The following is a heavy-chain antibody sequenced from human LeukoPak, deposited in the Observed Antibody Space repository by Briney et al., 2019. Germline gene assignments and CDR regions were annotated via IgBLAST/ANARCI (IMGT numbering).Heavy chain of an antibody. CDR3: ARLLTGNSPDY. Sequence: GESLNISCKPSGYKFTSYWIGWVRQMPGKGLELMGIVSPDDSDTRYSPSFQGQVTISVDKSISTAYLQWSSLKASDTAMYYCARLLTGNSPDYWGQGTLVTVSS. J-gene: IGHJ4*02. CDR1: GYKFTSYW. D-gene: IGHD4-23*01. V-gene: IGHV5-51*01. CDR2: VSPDDSDT.